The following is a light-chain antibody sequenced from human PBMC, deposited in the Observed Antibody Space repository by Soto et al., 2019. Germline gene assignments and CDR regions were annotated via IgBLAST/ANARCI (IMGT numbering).Light chain of an antibody. Sequence: DIQMTQSPSSLSASVGDRVTITCRASQNSNTYLNWYQQKPWKAPKLLIFEASSLQSGVTSRFSGSGSRTDFTLTISCLQPEDFATYYCQQSSTAPFTFGPGTKVDIK. V-gene: IGKV1-39*01. CDR3: QQSSTAPFT. CDR2: EAS. J-gene: IGKJ3*01. CDR1: QNSNTY.